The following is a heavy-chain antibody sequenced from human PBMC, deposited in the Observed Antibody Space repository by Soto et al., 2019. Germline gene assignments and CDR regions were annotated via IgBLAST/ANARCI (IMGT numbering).Heavy chain of an antibody. CDR3: ARESVYYYDSSGPDY. D-gene: IGHD3-22*01. J-gene: IGHJ4*02. CDR2: IYYSGST. CDR1: GGSISSGGYY. Sequence: SETLSLTCTVSGGSISSGGYYWSWIRQHPGKGLEWIGYIYYSGSTYYNPSLKSRVTMSVDTSKNQFSLKLSSVTAADTAVYYCARESVYYYDSSGPDYWGQGTLVTVSS. V-gene: IGHV4-31*03.